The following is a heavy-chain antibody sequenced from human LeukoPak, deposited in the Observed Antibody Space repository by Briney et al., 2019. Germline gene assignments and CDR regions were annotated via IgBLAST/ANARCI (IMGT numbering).Heavy chain of an antibody. V-gene: IGHV4-31*03. CDR3: AREKACSTTSCYAFGI. CDR2: IYYTGNA. D-gene: IGHD2-2*01. CDR1: GASISSGGFL. J-gene: IGHJ3*02. Sequence: SQTLSLTCTVSGASISSGGFLWHWIRQLPGMDLEWIGNIYYTGNAGYNPSLKSRVTISGDTSMNQFSLKLTSVTAADTAVYYCAREKACSTTSCYAFGIWGQGTLVTVSS.